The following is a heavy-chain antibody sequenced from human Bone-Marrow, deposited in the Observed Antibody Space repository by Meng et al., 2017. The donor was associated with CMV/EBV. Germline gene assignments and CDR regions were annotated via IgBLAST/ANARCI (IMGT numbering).Heavy chain of an antibody. J-gene: IGHJ3*02. V-gene: IGHV3-7*01. D-gene: IGHD6-13*01. Sequence: GESLKISCAASGFTFSSYWMSWVRQAPGKGLEGVANIKQDGSEKYYVDSVKGRFTISRDNAKNSLYLQMNSLRAEDTAVYYCARDLNYSSSWSDAFDIWGQGTMVTVSS. CDR2: IKQDGSEK. CDR3: ARDLNYSSSWSDAFDI. CDR1: GFTFSSYW.